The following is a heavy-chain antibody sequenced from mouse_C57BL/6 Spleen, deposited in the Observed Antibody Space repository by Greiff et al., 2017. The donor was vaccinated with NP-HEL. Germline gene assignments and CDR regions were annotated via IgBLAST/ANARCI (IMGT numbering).Heavy chain of an antibody. J-gene: IGHJ4*01. CDR2: INPSNGGT. Sequence: QVQLQQPGTELVKPGASVKLSCKASGYTFTSYWMHWVKQRPGQGLEWIGNINPSNGGTNYNEKFKSKATLTVDKSSSTAYMQLSSLTSEDSAVYYCARSPPHYYGSSYYAMDYWGQGTSVTVSS. V-gene: IGHV1-53*01. CDR3: ARSPPHYYGSSYYAMDY. CDR1: GYTFTSYW. D-gene: IGHD1-1*01.